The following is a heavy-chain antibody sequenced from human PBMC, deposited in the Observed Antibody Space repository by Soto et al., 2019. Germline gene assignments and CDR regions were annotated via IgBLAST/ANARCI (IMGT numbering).Heavy chain of an antibody. CDR3: ASDGYCSGGSCYSVPVFDS. V-gene: IGHV3-33*01. CDR2: IWYDGSNK. D-gene: IGHD2-15*01. CDR1: GFTFSSYG. Sequence: QVQLVESGGGVVQPGRSLRLSCAASGFTFSSYGMHWVRQAPGKGLEWVAGIWYDGSNKYYADSVKGRFPISRDTSKHTLSLQLKSLRAEDTAVYYCASDGYCSGGSCYSVPVFDSWGQGTLVTVSS. J-gene: IGHJ4*02.